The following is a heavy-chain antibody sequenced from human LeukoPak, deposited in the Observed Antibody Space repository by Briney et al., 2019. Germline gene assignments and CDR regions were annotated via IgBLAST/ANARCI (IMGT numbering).Heavy chain of an antibody. V-gene: IGHV4-34*01. D-gene: IGHD3-16*02. Sequence: PSETLSLTCAVYGGSFSGYYWSWIRQPPGKGLEWIGEINHSGSTNYNPSLKSRVTISVDTSKSQFSLKLSSVTAADTAVYYCAREQYDYVWGGYRSIDYWGQGTLVTVSS. CDR2: INHSGST. CDR3: AREQYDYVWGGYRSIDY. CDR1: GGSFSGYY. J-gene: IGHJ4*02.